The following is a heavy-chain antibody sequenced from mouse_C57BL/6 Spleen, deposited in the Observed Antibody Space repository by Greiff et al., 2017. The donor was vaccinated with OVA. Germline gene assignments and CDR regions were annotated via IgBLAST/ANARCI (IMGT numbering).Heavy chain of an antibody. Sequence: EVQLQQSGPELVTPGASVTISCKASGYSFTDYNMNWVKQSNGKSLEWSGVINPNYGTTSYNQKFKGKSTLTVDQTSSTAYIQLNSLTSEDSAVYYFARESGYDGAWFAYWGQGTLVTVSA. CDR1: GYSFTDYN. J-gene: IGHJ3*01. CDR2: INPNYGTT. V-gene: IGHV1-39*01. D-gene: IGHD2-2*01. CDR3: ARESGYDGAWFAY.